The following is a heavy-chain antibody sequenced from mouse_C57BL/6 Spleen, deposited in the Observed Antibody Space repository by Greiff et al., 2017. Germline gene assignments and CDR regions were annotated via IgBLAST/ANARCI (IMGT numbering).Heavy chain of an antibody. CDR3: ARYPDAMDY. V-gene: IGHV1-69*01. J-gene: IGHJ4*01. CDR1: GYTFTSYW. Sequence: QVQLQQSGAELVMPGASVKLSCKASGYTFTSYWMHWVKQRPGQGLEWIGEIDPSDSYTNYNQKFKGKSTLTVDKSSSTAYMQLSSLTSEDSAVYYCARYPDAMDYWGQGTSVTVSS. CDR2: IDPSDSYT.